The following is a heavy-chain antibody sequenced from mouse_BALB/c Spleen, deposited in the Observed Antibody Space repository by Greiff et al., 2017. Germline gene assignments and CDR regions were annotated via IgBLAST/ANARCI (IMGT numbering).Heavy chain of an antibody. CDR1: GYSITSDYA. CDR2: ISYSGST. Sequence: VQLKESGPGLVKPSQSLSLTCTVTGYSITSDYAWNWIRQFPGNKLEWMGYISYSGSTSYNPSLKSRISITRDTSKNQFFLQLNSVTTEDTATYYCARGNYYGSSCGYWGQGTTLTVSS. CDR3: ARGNYYGSSCGY. V-gene: IGHV3-2*02. D-gene: IGHD1-1*01. J-gene: IGHJ2*01.